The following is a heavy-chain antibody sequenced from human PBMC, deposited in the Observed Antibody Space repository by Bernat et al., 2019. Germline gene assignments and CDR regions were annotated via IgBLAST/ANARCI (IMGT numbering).Heavy chain of an antibody. D-gene: IGHD2-21*01. CDR2: MTGGGTT. CDR1: GFTFGTFA. Sequence: EVRLVESGGDLVQPGGSLRLSCAASGFTFGTFAMSWVRQAPGKGLEWVSAMTGGGTTYYADSVKGRVIISRDNCKNLLFMQMNSLTAEDTAVYYCAKFRGQLIRNYYMNVWGEGTTVTVS. V-gene: IGHV3-23*04. CDR3: AKFRGQLIRNYYMNV. J-gene: IGHJ6*03.